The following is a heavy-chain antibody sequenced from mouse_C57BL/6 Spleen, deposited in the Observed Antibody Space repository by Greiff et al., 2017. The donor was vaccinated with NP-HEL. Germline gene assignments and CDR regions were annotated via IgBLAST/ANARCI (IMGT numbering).Heavy chain of an antibody. D-gene: IGHD2-5*01. CDR2: ILPGSGST. J-gene: IGHJ3*01. V-gene: IGHV1-9*01. CDR1: GYTFNGYW. CDR3: AKASYYSNYVWFAY. Sequence: QVQLQQSGAELMKPGASVKLSCKATGYTFNGYWIEWVKQRPGHGLEWIGEILPGSGSTNYNEKFKGKATFTADTSSNTAYMQLSSLTTEDSAIYYCAKASYYSNYVWFAYWGQGTLVTVSA.